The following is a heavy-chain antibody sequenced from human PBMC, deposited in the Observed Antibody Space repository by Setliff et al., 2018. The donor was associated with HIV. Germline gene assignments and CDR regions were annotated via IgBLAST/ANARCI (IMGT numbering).Heavy chain of an antibody. J-gene: IGHJ4*02. V-gene: IGHV3-23*01. CDR1: GFSFSDYA. CDR3: ARPRLYSNALEY. D-gene: IGHD6-13*01. CDR2: ISGSDDDT. Sequence: QSGGSLRLSCAASGFSFSDYAMSWVRQAPGKGLEVVAAISGSDDDTYYADSVKGRFTLSRDNSKNTVYLQMNSLRPEDTAVYYCARPRLYSNALEYWGQGTLVTVSS.